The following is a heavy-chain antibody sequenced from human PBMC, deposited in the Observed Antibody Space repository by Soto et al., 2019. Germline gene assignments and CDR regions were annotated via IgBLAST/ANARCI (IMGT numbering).Heavy chain of an antibody. V-gene: IGHV3-33*01. J-gene: IGHJ4*02. CDR2: IWYDGSNK. CDR3: VRDRPTVGATDY. Sequence: GGSLRLSCAASGFTFSSYGMHWVRQAPGKGLEWVAVIWYDGSNKNYADSVKGRFTISRDNSKNTLYLQMNSLRAEDTAVYYCVRDRPTVGATDYWGQGTLVTVSS. D-gene: IGHD1-26*01. CDR1: GFTFSSYG.